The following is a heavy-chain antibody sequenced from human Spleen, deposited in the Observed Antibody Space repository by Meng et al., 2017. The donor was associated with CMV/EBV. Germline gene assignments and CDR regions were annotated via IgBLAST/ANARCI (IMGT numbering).Heavy chain of an antibody. CDR3: ARGGVVEFYYFDY. J-gene: IGHJ4*02. CDR2: IYTSGST. V-gene: IGHV4-61*02. Sequence: VHVTGSGPGLVKPSQTLSITCTVAGGSISSGSYYWSWIRQPAGKGLEWIGHIYTSGSTNYNPSLKSRVTISVDTSKNQFSLKLSSVTAADTAVYYCARGGVVEFYYFDYWGQGTLVTVSS. CDR1: GGSISSGSYY. D-gene: IGHD2-2*01.